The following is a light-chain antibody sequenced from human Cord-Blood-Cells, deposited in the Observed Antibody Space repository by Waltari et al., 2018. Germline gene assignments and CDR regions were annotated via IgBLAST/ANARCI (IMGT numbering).Light chain of an antibody. CDR1: SLRSYY. J-gene: IGLJ2*01. Sequence: SSELTQDPAVSVALGQTVRITCQGDSLRSYYASWYQQKPGQAPVLFIYGKNNRPSGIPDRFSGSSSGNTASLTITGAQAEDEADHYCNSRDSSGNHLVFGGGTKLTVL. CDR2: GKN. V-gene: IGLV3-19*01. CDR3: NSRDSSGNHLV.